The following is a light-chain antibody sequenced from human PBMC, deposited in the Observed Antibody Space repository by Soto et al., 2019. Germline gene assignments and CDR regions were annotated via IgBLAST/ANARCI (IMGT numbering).Light chain of an antibody. CDR3: QQYGGAPFT. CDR1: QSVNSNY. J-gene: IGKJ3*01. Sequence: EIVLTQSPGTLSLSPGERATLSCRASQSVNSNYLAWYQQKPGQAPRLLFYAASSRSTCIPDRFSGSGSGTDFTLTISRLEPEDFAVYYCQQYGGAPFTFGPGTSVAIQ. V-gene: IGKV3-20*01. CDR2: AAS.